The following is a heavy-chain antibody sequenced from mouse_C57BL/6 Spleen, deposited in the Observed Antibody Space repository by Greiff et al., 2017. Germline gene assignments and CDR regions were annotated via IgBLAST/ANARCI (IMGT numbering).Heavy chain of an antibody. Sequence: EVKLVESGGGLVKPGGSLKLSCAASGFTFSSYAMSWVRQTPEKRLEWVATISDGGSYTYYPDNVKGRFTISRDNAKNNLYLQMSHLKSEDTAMYYCARDGWDAGGYWGQGTTLTVSS. CDR3: ARDGWDAGGY. D-gene: IGHD4-1*01. CDR2: ISDGGSYT. J-gene: IGHJ2*01. V-gene: IGHV5-4*01. CDR1: GFTFSSYA.